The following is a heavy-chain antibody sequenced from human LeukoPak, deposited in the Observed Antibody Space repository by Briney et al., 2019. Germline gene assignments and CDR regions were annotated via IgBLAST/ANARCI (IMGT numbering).Heavy chain of an antibody. CDR3: ARDSGVFYGWFDP. V-gene: IGHV3-23*01. CDR2: ISGSGDTT. CDR1: GFTFSIYA. J-gene: IGHJ5*02. D-gene: IGHD3-22*01. Sequence: GGSLRLSCAASGFTFSIYAMSWVRQAPGKGLEWVSRISGSGDTTHYAASVRGRFTISRDNSKNTVYLQMNTLRAEDTAAYYCARDSGVFYGWFDPWGQGTLVTVSS.